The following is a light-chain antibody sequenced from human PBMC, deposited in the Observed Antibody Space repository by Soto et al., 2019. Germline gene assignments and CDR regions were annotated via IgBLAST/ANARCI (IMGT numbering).Light chain of an antibody. V-gene: IGKV3-11*01. CDR2: DAS. CDR1: QSVRSY. J-gene: IGKJ4*01. Sequence: EIVLTQSPATLSLSPGERATLSCRASQSVRSYLAWYQQKPSQAPRLLIYDASNRATGIPARFSGSGSGTDFTLTISSLEPEDFAVYYCQQRNSWPPLTFGGGTKVEIK. CDR3: QQRNSWPPLT.